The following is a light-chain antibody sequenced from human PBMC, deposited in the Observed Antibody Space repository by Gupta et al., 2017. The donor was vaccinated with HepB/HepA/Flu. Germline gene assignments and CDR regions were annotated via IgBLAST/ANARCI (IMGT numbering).Light chain of an antibody. CDR3: QSYDSSLSGYV. J-gene: IGLJ1*01. V-gene: IGLV1-40*01. CDR2: GNR. CDR1: SSNIGATYD. Sequence: QSVLTQPPSVSGAPGQRVTISCTGSSSNIGATYDVHWYQDLPGTAPKLLIYGNRNRPPGVPDRFSGSKSGTSASLASTGLQAEDEADYYCQSYDSSLSGYVVGTGTKVTVL.